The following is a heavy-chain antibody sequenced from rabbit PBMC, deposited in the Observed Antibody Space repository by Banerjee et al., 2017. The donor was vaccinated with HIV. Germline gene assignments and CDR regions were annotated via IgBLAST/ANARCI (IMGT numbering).Heavy chain of an antibody. CDR1: GFSFSNKYV. V-gene: IGHV1S45*01. D-gene: IGHD8-1*01. CDR2: INSSSGST. J-gene: IGHJ4*01. CDR3: ARDLGGSSDL. Sequence: QEQLEESGGDLVKPEGSLTITCTASGFSFSNKYVMCWVRQAPGKGLEWIACINSSSGSTVYATWAKGRFTISKTSSTTVTLQMTSLTAADTTTYFCARDLGGSSDLWGPGTLVTVS.